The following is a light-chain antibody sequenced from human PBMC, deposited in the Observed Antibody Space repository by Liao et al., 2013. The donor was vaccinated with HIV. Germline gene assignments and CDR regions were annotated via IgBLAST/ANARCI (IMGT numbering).Light chain of an antibody. Sequence: YVLTQPPSVSAALGVTAKITCGGNNIGIKNVHWYQQKPGQAPTLLIYYDRARPSEIPERFSGSNSANTATLTISRVEAGDEADYYCQTWDSSTACVVFGGGTKLTVL. CDR2: YDR. J-gene: IGLJ2*01. CDR3: QTWDSSTACVV. V-gene: IGLV3-21*01. CDR1: NIGIKN.